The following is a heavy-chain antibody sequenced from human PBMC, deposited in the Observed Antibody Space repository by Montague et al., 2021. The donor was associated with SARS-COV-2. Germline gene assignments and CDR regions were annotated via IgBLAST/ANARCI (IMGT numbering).Heavy chain of an antibody. D-gene: IGHD3-3*02. J-gene: IGHJ6*02. CDR1: GGSFSGYY. CDR3: ARGRGLAVLFDFYYYGMDV. CDR2: NNYSGST. V-gene: IGHV4-34*01. Sequence: ETLPLTCAVYGGSFSGYYWTWIRQPPGKGLEWIGENNYSGSTNYNPSLKSRVTMSVDMSKNQFSLKLRSVTAADTAVYYCARGRGLAVLFDFYYYGMDVLYQGTTVTFSS.